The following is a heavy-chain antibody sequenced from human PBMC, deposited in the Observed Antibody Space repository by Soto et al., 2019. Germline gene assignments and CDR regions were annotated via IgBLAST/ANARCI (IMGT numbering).Heavy chain of an antibody. CDR2: ISAHNGNT. CDR3: DRGRYGDY. Sequence: QVHLVQSGAEVKKPGASVKVSCKGSGYAFTTYGITWVRQAPGQGLEWMGWISAHNGNTNYAQKLQGRVTVTRDTSTSKAYMKLRSLISEDKDVYYCDRGRYGDYWGQGAMVTVSS. J-gene: IGHJ4*02. CDR1: GYAFTTYG. D-gene: IGHD1-1*01. V-gene: IGHV1-18*01.